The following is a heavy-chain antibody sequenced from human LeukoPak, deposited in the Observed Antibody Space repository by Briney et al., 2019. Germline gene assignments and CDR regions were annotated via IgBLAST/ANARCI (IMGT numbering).Heavy chain of an antibody. J-gene: IGHJ4*02. CDR1: GFTVSSNY. D-gene: IGHD3-22*01. CDR3: ATGRDSSGYYYFHY. Sequence: GGSLRLSCAASGFTVSSNYMSWVRQAPGKGLEWVSVIYSGGSTYYADSVKGRFTISRDDSKNTLYLQMNSLRTEDTAVYYCATGRDSSGYYYFHYWGQGTLVTVSS. CDR2: IYSGGST. V-gene: IGHV3-66*01.